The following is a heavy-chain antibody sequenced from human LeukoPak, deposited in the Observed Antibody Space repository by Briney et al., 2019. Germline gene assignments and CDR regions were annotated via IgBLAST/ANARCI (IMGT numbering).Heavy chain of an antibody. V-gene: IGHV3-48*02. CDR1: GFTFSSYS. CDR3: ARVLRGAFDI. Sequence: GGSLRLSCAASGFTFSSYSMNWVRQAPGKGLEWVSHISTSSGTIYYADSVKGRFTISRDNAKNSLYLQMNSLRDEDTAVYYCARVLRGAFDIWGRGTMVTVSS. D-gene: IGHD3-10*01. J-gene: IGHJ3*02. CDR2: ISTSSGTI.